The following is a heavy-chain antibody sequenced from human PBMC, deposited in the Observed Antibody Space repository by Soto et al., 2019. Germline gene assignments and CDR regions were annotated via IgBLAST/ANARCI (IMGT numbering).Heavy chain of an antibody. D-gene: IGHD3-3*01. CDR3: ERDDFWSGPNYGMDV. J-gene: IGHJ6*02. V-gene: IGHV4-31*03. CDR2: IYYSGST. CDR1: GGSISSGGYY. Sequence: SETLSLTCTVSGGSISSGGYYWSWIRQHPGKGLEWIGYIYYSGSTYYNPSLKSRVTISVDTSKNQFSLKLSSVTAADTAVYYCERDDFWSGPNYGMDVWGQGTTVTVSS.